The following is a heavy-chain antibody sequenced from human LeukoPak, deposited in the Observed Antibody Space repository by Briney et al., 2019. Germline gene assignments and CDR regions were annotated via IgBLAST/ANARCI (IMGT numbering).Heavy chain of an antibody. CDR2: FDPVDGET. D-gene: IGHD3-10*01. Sequence: ASVKVSCKVSGYTLTELSMHWVRQAPGKGLGWMGGFDPVDGETIYAQKFQGRVTMTEDTSTDTAYMELSSLRSEDTAVYYCATMRITMVRGQFDYWGQGTLVTVSS. CDR3: ATMRITMVRGQFDY. J-gene: IGHJ4*02. V-gene: IGHV1-24*01. CDR1: GYTLTELS.